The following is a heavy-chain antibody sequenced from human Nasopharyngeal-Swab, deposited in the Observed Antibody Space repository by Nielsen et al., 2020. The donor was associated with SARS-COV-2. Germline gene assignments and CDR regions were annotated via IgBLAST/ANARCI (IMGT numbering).Heavy chain of an antibody. D-gene: IGHD2-21*02. CDR3: ASPYCGGDCSPNWYFDL. J-gene: IGHJ2*01. CDR1: GYSFTSYW. CDR2: IYPGDSDT. Sequence: GESLKTSCKGSGYSFTSYWIGWVRQMPGKGLEWMGIIYPGDSDTRYSPSFQGQVTISADKSISTAYLQWSSLKASDTAMYYCASPYCGGDCSPNWYFDLWGRGTLVTVSS. V-gene: IGHV5-51*01.